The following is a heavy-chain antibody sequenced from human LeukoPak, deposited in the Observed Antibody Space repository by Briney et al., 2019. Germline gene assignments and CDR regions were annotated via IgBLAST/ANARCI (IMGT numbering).Heavy chain of an antibody. CDR2: IYYSGST. J-gene: IGHJ4*02. CDR3: ARDVIAVVGSFDY. D-gene: IGHD6-13*01. CDR1: GGSVSSGSYY. V-gene: IGHV4-61*01. Sequence: PSETLSLTCTVSGGSVSSGSYYWSWLRHPPGKGLEWIGYIYYSGSTNYNPSLKSRVTISVDTSKNQFSLKLSSVTAADTAVYYCARDVIAVVGSFDYWGQGTLVTVSS.